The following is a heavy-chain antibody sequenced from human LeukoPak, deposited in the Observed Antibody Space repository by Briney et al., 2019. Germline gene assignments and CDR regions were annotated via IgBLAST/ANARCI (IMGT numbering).Heavy chain of an antibody. Sequence: NPSETLSLTCTVSGDSISTYYWTWIRQPPGKGLEWIGYIYYSGSANYNPSLKSRVTISVDTSKNQFSLKLSSVTAADTAVYYCARVYGAGYDFRGAFDIWGQGTMVTVSS. CDR1: GDSISTYY. CDR3: ARVYGAGYDFRGAFDI. D-gene: IGHD5-12*01. J-gene: IGHJ3*02. CDR2: IYYSGSA. V-gene: IGHV4-59*01.